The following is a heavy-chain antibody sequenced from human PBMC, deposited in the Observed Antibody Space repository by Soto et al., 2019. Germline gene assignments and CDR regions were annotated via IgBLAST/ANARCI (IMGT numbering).Heavy chain of an antibody. Sequence: GGSLRLSCAASGLTFSSYAMSWVRQAPGKGLEWVSAISGSGGRTHYADSVKGRFTISRDNSKNTLYLQMNSLRAEDTALYYCARKEHGTRPLDNWGQGTLVTVSS. CDR3: ARKEHGTRPLDN. J-gene: IGHJ4*02. CDR2: ISGSGGRT. CDR1: GLTFSSYA. D-gene: IGHD1-1*01. V-gene: IGHV3-23*01.